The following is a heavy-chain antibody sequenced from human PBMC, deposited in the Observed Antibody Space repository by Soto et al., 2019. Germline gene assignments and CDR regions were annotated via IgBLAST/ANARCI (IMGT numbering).Heavy chain of an antibody. V-gene: IGHV1-69*13. CDR2: IIPIFGTA. Sequence: EASVKVSCKASGGTFSSYAISWVRQAPGQGLEWMGGIIPIFGTANYAQKFQGRVTITADESTSTAYMELSSLRSEDTAVYYCARGLKVFGVVIIRYYYYGMDVWGQGTTVTVSS. J-gene: IGHJ6*02. D-gene: IGHD3-3*01. CDR1: GGTFSSYA. CDR3: ARGLKVFGVVIIRYYYYGMDV.